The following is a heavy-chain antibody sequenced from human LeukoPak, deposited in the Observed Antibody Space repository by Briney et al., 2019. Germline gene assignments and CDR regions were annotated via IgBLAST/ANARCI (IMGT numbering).Heavy chain of an antibody. V-gene: IGHV4-4*07. CDR1: GASISGYF. CDR2: IYSSGTN. D-gene: IGHD5-12*01. Sequence: PSETLSLTCTVSGASISGYFWSWVRQPAGKGLEWIGRIYSSGTNNYNPSLKSRVTLSLDTSKNHFSLNLTSVTAADTAVYYCAREPTSGREPTSGRPLDCWGQGTLVTVSS. J-gene: IGHJ4*02. CDR3: AREPTSGREPTSGRPLDC.